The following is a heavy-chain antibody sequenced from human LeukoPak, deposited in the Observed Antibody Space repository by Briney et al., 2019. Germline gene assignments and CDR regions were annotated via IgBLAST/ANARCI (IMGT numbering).Heavy chain of an antibody. CDR2: ISSSSSTI. Sequence: RXSCAXXGFTXXXYSMNWVRQAPGKGLEWVSYISSSSSTIYYADSVKGRFTISRDNAKNSLYLQMNSLRVEDTAVYYCARDLTMVRGVYYYFDYWGQGTLVTVSS. V-gene: IGHV3-48*01. CDR1: GFTXXXYS. J-gene: IGHJ4*02. CDR3: ARDLTMVRGVYYYFDY. D-gene: IGHD3-10*01.